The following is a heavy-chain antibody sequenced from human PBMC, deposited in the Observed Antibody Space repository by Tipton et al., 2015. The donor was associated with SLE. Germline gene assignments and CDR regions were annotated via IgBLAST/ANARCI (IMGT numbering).Heavy chain of an antibody. CDR2: IYYSGST. J-gene: IGHJ6*02. CDR1: GGSINNSY. Sequence: TLSLTCTVPGGSINNSYWNWIRQPPGKAPEWIGYIYYSGSTNYNPSLKSRVTISVDTSKNQISLQLSSVTAADTAVYYCASSYSDYGRDVWGQGPTVPVS. D-gene: IGHD3-10*01. CDR3: ASSYSDYGRDV. V-gene: IGHV4-59*01.